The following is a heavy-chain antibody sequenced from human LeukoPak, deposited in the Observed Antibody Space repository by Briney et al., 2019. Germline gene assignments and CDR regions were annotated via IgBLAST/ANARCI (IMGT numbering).Heavy chain of an antibody. D-gene: IGHD2-15*01. J-gene: IGHJ4*02. CDR2: IRYDGTEK. V-gene: IGHV3-30*02. CDR3: AKGSPVVVAASSPYFDY. Sequence: PGGSLRLSCATSGFTFSSRGMHWVRQAPGKGLEWVAFIRYDGTEKDYADPVKGRFTISRDNSKNTLYLQMNSLRAEDTAVYYCAKGSPVVVAASSPYFDYWGQGTLVTVSS. CDR1: GFTFSSRG.